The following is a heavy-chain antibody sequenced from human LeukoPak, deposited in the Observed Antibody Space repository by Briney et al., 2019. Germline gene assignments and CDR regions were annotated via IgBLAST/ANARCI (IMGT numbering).Heavy chain of an antibody. CDR3: ARGIRTGYGY. CDR1: GGSVSSGNYY. V-gene: IGHV4-61*01. J-gene: IGHJ4*02. Sequence: PSETLSLTCSVSGGSVSSGNYYWSWTRQPPGKGLEWIGYVDYSGSTSYNPSLKRRVTISVDTSKNQFFLKVMYLTAADTAVYYCARGIRTGYGYWGQGTLVTVSS. CDR2: VDYSGST. D-gene: IGHD1-1*01.